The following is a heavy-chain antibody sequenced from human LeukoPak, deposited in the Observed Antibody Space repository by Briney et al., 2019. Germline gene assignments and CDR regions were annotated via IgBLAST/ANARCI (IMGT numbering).Heavy chain of an antibody. D-gene: IGHD3-9*01. CDR2: IIPIFGTA. CDR1: GGTFSSYA. V-gene: IGHV1-69*05. CDR3: ARDSMDYDILTGYYNGWFDP. Sequence: SVKVSCKASGGTFSSYAISWVRQAPGQGLEWMGGIIPIFGTANYAQKFQGRVTITTDESTSTAYMELSSLRSEDTAVYYCARDSMDYDILTGYYNGWFDPWGQGTLVTVSS. J-gene: IGHJ5*02.